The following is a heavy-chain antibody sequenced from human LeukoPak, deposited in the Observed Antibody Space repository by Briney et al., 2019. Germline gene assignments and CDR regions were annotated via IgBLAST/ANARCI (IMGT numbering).Heavy chain of an antibody. D-gene: IGHD4-17*01. CDR2: IKSDGSST. CDR1: GFTFTTYW. CDR3: ARGHGDFPVNYYFDL. V-gene: IGHV3-74*01. Sequence: GGSLRLSCAASGFTFTTYWMHWVRQAPGKGLVWVSRIKSDGSSTSYADSVKGRFTISRDNAKNTLYLQMNSPRAEDTAVYYCARGHGDFPVNYYFDLWGRGTLVTVSS. J-gene: IGHJ2*01.